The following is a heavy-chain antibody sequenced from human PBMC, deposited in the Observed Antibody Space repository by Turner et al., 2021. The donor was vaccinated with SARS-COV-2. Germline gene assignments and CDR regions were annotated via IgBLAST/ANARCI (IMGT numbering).Heavy chain of an antibody. CDR3: ARGPRGYDFWSGYPNWFDP. D-gene: IGHD3-3*01. Sequence: QVQLVQSGAEVKKPGASVKVSCKASGSTFSGYYMHWVRQAPGQGRGWMGWINPNRGGTNYAQEVQGRGTMTNDTSISTAYMGLGRLRSDETAVYYCARGPRGYDFWSGYPNWFDPWGQGTLVTVSS. J-gene: IGHJ5*02. CDR2: INPNRGGT. V-gene: IGHV1-2*02. CDR1: GSTFSGYY.